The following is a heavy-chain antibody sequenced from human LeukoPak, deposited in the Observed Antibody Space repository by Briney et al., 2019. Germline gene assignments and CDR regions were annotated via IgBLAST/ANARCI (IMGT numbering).Heavy chain of an antibody. CDR1: GGTFSSYA. CDR2: IIPISGTA. Sequence: SVKVPCKASGGTFSSYAISWVRQAPGQGLEWMGGIIPISGTANYAQKFQGRVTITADESTNTAYMELSSLRSEDTAVYYCARDRICSGGRCYSGWFDPWGQGTLVTVSS. D-gene: IGHD2-15*01. CDR3: ARDRICSGGRCYSGWFDP. J-gene: IGHJ5*02. V-gene: IGHV1-69*13.